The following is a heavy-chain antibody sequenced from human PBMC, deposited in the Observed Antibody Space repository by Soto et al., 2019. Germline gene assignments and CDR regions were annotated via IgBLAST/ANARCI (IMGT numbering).Heavy chain of an antibody. Sequence: ASVKVSCKASGYTFTGYYMHWVRQAPGQGLEWMGWINPNSGGTDYAQKFQGRVTMTRDTSISTAYMELSRLRSDDTAVYYCAGGVLSGSYYNWFDPWGQGTLGT. CDR2: INPNSGGT. J-gene: IGHJ5*02. CDR3: AGGVLSGSYYNWFDP. D-gene: IGHD1-26*01. CDR1: GYTFTGYY. V-gene: IGHV1-2*02.